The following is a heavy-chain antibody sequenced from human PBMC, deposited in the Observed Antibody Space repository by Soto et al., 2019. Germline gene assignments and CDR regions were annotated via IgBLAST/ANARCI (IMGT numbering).Heavy chain of an antibody. CDR1: GGSINSSSYL. J-gene: IGHJ5*02. CDR3: ARHYSSGSRNWFDP. D-gene: IGHD6-19*01. CDR2: IYYSGST. Sequence: SETLSLTCSVSGGSINSSSYLWGWVRQPPGKGLEWIGSIYYSGSTYYNPSLRSRVTISVDTSKNQFSLKLSSVTAADTAVFYCARHYSSGSRNWFDPWGQGTLVTVSS. V-gene: IGHV4-39*01.